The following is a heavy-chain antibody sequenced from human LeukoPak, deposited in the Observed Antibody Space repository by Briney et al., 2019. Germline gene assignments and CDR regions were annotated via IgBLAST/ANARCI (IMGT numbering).Heavy chain of an antibody. J-gene: IGHJ4*02. CDR3: ARAGDYVWGSYHDY. Sequence: PSETLSLTCTVSGGSISIYYWSWIRQPPGKGLEWIGYIYYSGSTNYNPSLKSRVTISVDTSKNQFSLKLSSVTAADTAVYYCARAGDYVWGSYHDYWGQGTLVTVSS. V-gene: IGHV4-59*01. CDR2: IYYSGST. CDR1: GGSISIYY. D-gene: IGHD3-16*02.